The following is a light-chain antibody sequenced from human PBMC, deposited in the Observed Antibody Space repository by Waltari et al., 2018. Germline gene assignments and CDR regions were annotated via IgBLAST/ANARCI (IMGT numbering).Light chain of an antibody. CDR3: QQYYSYPWT. Sequence: AIRMTQSPSSLSASTGDRVTIRCRSSQGVSSYLAWYQQKPGKAPNLLIYAASTLQSGVPARFSGSGSGTDFSLIISCLQSEDFATYYCQQYYSYPWTFGQGTKVEI. J-gene: IGKJ1*01. CDR2: AAS. V-gene: IGKV1-8*01. CDR1: QGVSSY.